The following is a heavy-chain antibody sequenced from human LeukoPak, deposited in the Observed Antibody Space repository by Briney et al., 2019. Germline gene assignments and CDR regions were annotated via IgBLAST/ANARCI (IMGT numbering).Heavy chain of an antibody. Sequence: GASVKVSCKASGYTFTGYYMHWVRQATGQGLEWMGWINPNSGGTNYAQKFQGRVTMTRDTSISTAYMELSRLRSDDTAVYYCARDFRAIAKPGITGTKYYFDYWGQGTLVTVSS. CDR3: ARDFRAIAKPGITGTKYYFDY. CDR2: INPNSGGT. V-gene: IGHV1-2*02. CDR1: GYTFTGYY. D-gene: IGHD1-7*01. J-gene: IGHJ4*02.